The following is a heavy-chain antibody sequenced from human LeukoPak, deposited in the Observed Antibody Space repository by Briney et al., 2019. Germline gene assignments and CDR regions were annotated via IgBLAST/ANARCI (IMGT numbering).Heavy chain of an antibody. D-gene: IGHD6-13*01. CDR1: EFTFSSHT. Sequence: GGSLRLSSAASEFTFSSHTMNWVSQAPGKGLEWVSSISFSSTYIYYVDSVKGRFTISRGNSKNTLDLQMNSPRAEDTAVYYCAKGGVAAARDYWGQGTLVTVSS. J-gene: IGHJ4*02. CDR2: ISFSSTYI. CDR3: AKGGVAAARDY. V-gene: IGHV3-21*04.